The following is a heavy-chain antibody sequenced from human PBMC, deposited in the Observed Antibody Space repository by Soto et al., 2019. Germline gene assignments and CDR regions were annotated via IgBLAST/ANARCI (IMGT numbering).Heavy chain of an antibody. V-gene: IGHV3-7*01. J-gene: IGHJ4*02. CDR2: IKQDGSEK. Sequence: GESLKISCAASGFTFSSYWMSWVRQAPGKGLEWVANIKQDGSEKYYVDSVKGRFTISRDNAKNSLYLQMNSLRAEDTAVYYCARDPTAGYYYDSSGYYFDYWGQGTLVTVSS. CDR3: ARDPTAGYYYDSSGYYFDY. CDR1: GFTFSSYW. D-gene: IGHD3-22*01.